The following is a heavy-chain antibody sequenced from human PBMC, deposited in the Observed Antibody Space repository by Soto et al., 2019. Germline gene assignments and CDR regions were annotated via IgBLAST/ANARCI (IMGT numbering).Heavy chain of an antibody. D-gene: IGHD6-13*01. Sequence: SVKVSCKASGGTFSSYAISWVRQAPGQGLEWMGGIIPIFGTANYAQKFQGRVTITADKSTSTAYMELSSLRSEDTAVYYCARRRVIDAAGTDYGMDVWGQGTTVTVSS. CDR3: ARRRVIDAAGTDYGMDV. J-gene: IGHJ6*02. V-gene: IGHV1-69*06. CDR1: GGTFSSYA. CDR2: IIPIFGTA.